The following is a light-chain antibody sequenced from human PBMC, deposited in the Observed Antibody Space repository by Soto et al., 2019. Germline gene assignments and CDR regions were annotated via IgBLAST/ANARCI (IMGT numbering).Light chain of an antibody. CDR2: DVS. CDR3: QQYYGYPLT. CDR1: QSINNW. J-gene: IGKJ4*01. V-gene: IGKV1-5*01. Sequence: DVQMTQSPSTLSASVGDRVTITCRASQSINNWLVWYQQKPGKAPKFLIYDVSTLEGGVPSRCSGSGSATEFTLPNISLQAEDFATFYCQQYYGYPLTFGGGTRVEIK.